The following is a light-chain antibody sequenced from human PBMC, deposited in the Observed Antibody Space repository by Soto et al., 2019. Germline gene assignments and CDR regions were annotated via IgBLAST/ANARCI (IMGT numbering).Light chain of an antibody. V-gene: IGKV3D-15*01. CDR3: QQYDNWPHT. CDR2: AAS. J-gene: IGKJ2*01. CDR1: QSVSS. Sequence: IVTTQSPATLSVSPGERATLSCRASQSVSSLAWYQQKPGQTPRLRIYAASTRATGMPARFSGSGSGTEFPLTIGSLQSEDFAVYYCQQYDNWPHTFGQGTKLEIK.